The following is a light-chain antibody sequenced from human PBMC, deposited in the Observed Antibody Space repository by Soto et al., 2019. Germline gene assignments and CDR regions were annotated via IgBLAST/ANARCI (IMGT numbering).Light chain of an antibody. Sequence: DSQMTQSPSTLSGSVGDRVTITCRASQAISSWLAWYQQKPGKAPKLLIYKASTLKSGVPSRCSGSGSGTQFTLTISSLQPDDFATYYCQHYNSYSEAFGQGTKVDIK. V-gene: IGKV1-5*03. CDR1: QAISSW. CDR2: KAS. J-gene: IGKJ1*01. CDR3: QHYNSYSEA.